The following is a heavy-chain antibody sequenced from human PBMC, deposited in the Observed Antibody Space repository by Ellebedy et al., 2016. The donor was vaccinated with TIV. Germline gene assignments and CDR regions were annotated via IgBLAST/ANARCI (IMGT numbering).Heavy chain of an antibody. J-gene: IGHJ4*02. Sequence: PGGSLRLSCAASGFTFSSYAMTWVRQPPGKGLEWVSSLSGSGGKTYYADSVKGRFTISRDNSKNTLYLQMGSLRADDTAAYYCAKAPSAAMGPIDYWGQGTLLAVSS. CDR2: LSGSGGKT. CDR3: AKAPSAAMGPIDY. CDR1: GFTFSSYA. D-gene: IGHD5-18*01. V-gene: IGHV3-23*01.